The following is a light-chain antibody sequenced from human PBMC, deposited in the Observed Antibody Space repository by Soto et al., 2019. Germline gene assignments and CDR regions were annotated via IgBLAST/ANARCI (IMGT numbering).Light chain of an antibody. V-gene: IGLV2-8*01. CDR2: EVS. J-gene: IGLJ2*01. Sequence: QSALTQPPSASGSPGQSVTISCTGTSSDVGGYNYVSWYPQHPGKAPKLILYEVSKRPSGVPDRFSGSKSGNTASLTVSGLQAEDEADYYCSSYAGSNNVVFGGGTKLTVL. CDR1: SSDVGGYNY. CDR3: SSYAGSNNVV.